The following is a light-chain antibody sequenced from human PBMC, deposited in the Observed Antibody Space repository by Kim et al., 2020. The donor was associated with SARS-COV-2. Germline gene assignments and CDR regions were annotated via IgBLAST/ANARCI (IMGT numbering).Light chain of an antibody. CDR1: HSIGRW. Sequence: GDRVTIPCRASHSIGRWLAWYQQRPGRAPKLLSSDASSLEGGVPSRFSGSGSGTEFTLTITGLQPGDFATYYCQQYYNASLTFGGGTKVDIK. V-gene: IGKV1-5*01. CDR2: DAS. CDR3: QQYYNASLT. J-gene: IGKJ4*01.